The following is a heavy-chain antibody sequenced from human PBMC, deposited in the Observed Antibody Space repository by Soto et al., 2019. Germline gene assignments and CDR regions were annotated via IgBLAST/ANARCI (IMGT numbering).Heavy chain of an antibody. D-gene: IGHD4-17*01. V-gene: IGHV5-51*01. Sequence: GESLKISCKGSGYSFTSYWIGWVRQMPGKGLEWMGIIYPGDSDTRYSPSFQGQVTISADKSISTAYLQWSSLKASDTAMYYCAREVFDYGVPYGMDVWGQGTTVTVSS. J-gene: IGHJ6*02. CDR1: GYSFTSYW. CDR2: IYPGDSDT. CDR3: AREVFDYGVPYGMDV.